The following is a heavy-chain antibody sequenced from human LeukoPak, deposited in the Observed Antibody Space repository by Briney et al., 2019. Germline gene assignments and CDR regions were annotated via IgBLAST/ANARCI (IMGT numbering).Heavy chain of an antibody. CDR3: ASGAGPAMVTTNFDY. J-gene: IGHJ4*02. CDR1: GGTFSSYA. V-gene: IGHV1-69*13. D-gene: IGHD5-18*01. CDR2: IIPIFGTA. Sequence: ASVKVSCKASGGTFSSYAISWVRQAPGQGLEWMGGIIPIFGTANYAQKFQGRVTITADESTSTAYMELSSMRSEDTAVYYCASGAGPAMVTTNFDYWGQGTLVTVSS.